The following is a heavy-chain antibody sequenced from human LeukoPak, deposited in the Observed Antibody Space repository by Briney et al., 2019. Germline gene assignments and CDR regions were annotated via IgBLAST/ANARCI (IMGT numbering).Heavy chain of an antibody. D-gene: IGHD4-17*01. J-gene: IGHJ4*02. CDR1: GFRFYDYA. CDR3: AKDGDNTWYGRLDN. CDR2: INWNSAGI. V-gene: IGHV3-9*01. Sequence: PGGSLRLACAASGFRFYDYAMHWVRQAPGKGLEWVSSINWNSAGIDYADSVKGRFTISRDNTKNSLYLHMSSLRAEDTALYYCAKDGDNTWYGRLDNWGQGTLVTVSS.